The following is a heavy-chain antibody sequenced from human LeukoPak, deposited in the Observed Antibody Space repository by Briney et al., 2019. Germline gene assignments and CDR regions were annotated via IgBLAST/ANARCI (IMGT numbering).Heavy chain of an antibody. CDR1: GFTFSDYW. CDR2: TDRRETTT. J-gene: IGHJ3*02. CDR3: ARGLLYYGSGSYYMGPGDAFDI. V-gene: IGHV3-74*01. D-gene: IGHD3-10*01. Sequence: GGSLRLSCVASGFTFSDYWMHWVRQAPGKGLEWVSRTDRRETTTNYADSVKGRFTISRDNAENSLYLQMNSLRAEDTAVYYCARGLLYYGSGSYYMGPGDAFDIWGQGTMVTVSS.